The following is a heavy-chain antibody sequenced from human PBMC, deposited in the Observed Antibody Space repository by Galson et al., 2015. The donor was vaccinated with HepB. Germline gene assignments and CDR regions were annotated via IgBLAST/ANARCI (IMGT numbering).Heavy chain of an antibody. Sequence: SLRLSCAATGITFSDYHMSWIRQAPGKGLEWISYISRSGSTKSYADSVKGRFTTSRDNPKNPLNRQRNSLRAEDTAVYYCAGGGGRTVVTLDYWGQGTLVTVSS. D-gene: IGHD4-23*01. CDR3: AGGGGRTVVTLDY. CDR1: GITFSDYH. J-gene: IGHJ4*02. CDR2: ISRSGSTK. V-gene: IGHV3-11*01.